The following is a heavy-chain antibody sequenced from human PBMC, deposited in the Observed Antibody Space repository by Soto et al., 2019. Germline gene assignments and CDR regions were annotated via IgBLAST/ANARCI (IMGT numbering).Heavy chain of an antibody. D-gene: IGHD4-17*01. V-gene: IGHV3-48*02. CDR3: ARDLGYGDPTWPYFDY. CDR2: ISSSSSTI. Sequence: ELQLVESGGGLVQPGGSLRLSCAASGFTFSSYNMNWVRQAPGNGLEWVSYISSSSSTIYYADSVKGRFTISRDNAKNSLYLQMNSLRDEATAVYYCARDLGYGDPTWPYFDYWGQGTLVTVSS. J-gene: IGHJ4*02. CDR1: GFTFSSYN.